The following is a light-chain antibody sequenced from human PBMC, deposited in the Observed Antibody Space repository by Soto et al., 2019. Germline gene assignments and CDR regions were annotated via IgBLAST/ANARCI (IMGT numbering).Light chain of an antibody. Sequence: QTVVTQPPSVSGAPGQRVTISCTGSSSNIGAGYDVHWYLQLPGTAPKLLIYGNTNRPSGVPDRFSGSKSGSSASLAITGLQAEDEADYCQSHDSSLHASVFGTGTKVTVL. V-gene: IGLV1-40*01. J-gene: IGLJ1*01. CDR1: SSNIGAGYD. CDR3: QSHDSSLHASV. CDR2: GNT.